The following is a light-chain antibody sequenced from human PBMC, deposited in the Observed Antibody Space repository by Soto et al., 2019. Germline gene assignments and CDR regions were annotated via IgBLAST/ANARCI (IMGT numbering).Light chain of an antibody. J-gene: IGLJ3*02. Sequence: QAVVTQPPSASGTPGQRVTISCSGGISNIESNYVYWYQQFSGAAPKLLIYRNNQRPSGVPDRFSASTFGTAASLAISGLRSEDEAYYYCTSWDDSLNGPLFGGGTKLTVL. CDR1: ISNIESNY. CDR2: RNN. CDR3: TSWDDSLNGPL. V-gene: IGLV1-47*01.